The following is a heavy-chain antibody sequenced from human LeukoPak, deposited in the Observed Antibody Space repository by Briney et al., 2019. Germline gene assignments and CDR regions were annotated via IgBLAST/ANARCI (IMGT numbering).Heavy chain of an antibody. V-gene: IGHV1-18*01. CDR2: ISGYNGNT. D-gene: IGHD3-22*01. CDR3: ARDYHDTSGPDGF. J-gene: IGHJ4*02. CDR1: GGTFSSYA. Sequence: GASVKVSCKASGGTFSSYAISWVRQAPGQGLEWMGWISGYNGNTHYAQKVQDRVTMTTDTATSTAYMELRSLRPDDTAVYYCARDYHDTSGPDGFWGQGTLVTVSS.